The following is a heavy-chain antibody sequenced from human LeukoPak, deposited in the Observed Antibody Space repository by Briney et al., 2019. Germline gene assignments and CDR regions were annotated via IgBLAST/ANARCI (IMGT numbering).Heavy chain of an antibody. Sequence: SETLSLTCAVSGDSISGTNWWSWVRQSPGKGLEWIGEMYHTGSSNYNPSLKSRVTISVDKSKNQFSLNLTSVTASDTAVYYCAGERGPYYHYFDYWGQGTLVTVSS. D-gene: IGHD1-26*01. J-gene: IGHJ4*02. V-gene: IGHV4-4*02. CDR3: AGERGPYYHYFDY. CDR2: MYHTGSS. CDR1: GDSISGTNW.